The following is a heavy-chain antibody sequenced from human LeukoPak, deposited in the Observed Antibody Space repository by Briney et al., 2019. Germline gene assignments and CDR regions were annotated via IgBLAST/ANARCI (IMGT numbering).Heavy chain of an antibody. J-gene: IGHJ6*03. CDR2: IIPIFGTA. D-gene: IGHD5-18*01. CDR3: ARKGRSNTAMTMGDYYYYYMDV. Sequence: ASVKVSCKASGYTFTDYYIHWVRQAPGQGLEWMGGIIPIFGTANYAQKFQGRVTITADESTSTAYMELSSLRSEDTAVYYCARKGRSNTAMTMGDYYYYYMDVWGKGTTVTISS. CDR1: GYTFTDYY. V-gene: IGHV1-69*13.